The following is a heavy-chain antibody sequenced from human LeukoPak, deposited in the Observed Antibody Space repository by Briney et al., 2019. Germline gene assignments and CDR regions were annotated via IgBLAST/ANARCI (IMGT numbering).Heavy chain of an antibody. CDR3: ARGGQVVGRTMSDY. Sequence: PSETLSLTCAVSGGSISSSNWWSWVRQPPGKGLEWIGEIYHSGSAYYNLSLRSRVTISVDTSNNQFSLKLGSVTAADTAVYYCARGGQVVGRTMSDYWGQGTLVTVSS. V-gene: IGHV4-4*02. D-gene: IGHD1-26*01. J-gene: IGHJ4*02. CDR2: IYHSGSA. CDR1: GGSISSSNW.